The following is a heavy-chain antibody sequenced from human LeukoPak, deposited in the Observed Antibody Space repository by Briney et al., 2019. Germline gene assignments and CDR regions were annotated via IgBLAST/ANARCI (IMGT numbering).Heavy chain of an antibody. CDR2: ISPSGGST. V-gene: IGHV1-46*01. D-gene: IGHD3-22*01. CDR3: ARLGVPGYYYDSSGYYADY. Sequence: ASVKVSCKAFGYTFTSNYMHWVRQAPGQGPEWMGVISPSGGSTTYAQKFQGRVTLTRDMSTSTDYLELSSLRSEDTAVYYCARLGVPGYYYDSSGYYADYWGQGTLVTVSS. CDR1: GYTFTSNY. J-gene: IGHJ4*02.